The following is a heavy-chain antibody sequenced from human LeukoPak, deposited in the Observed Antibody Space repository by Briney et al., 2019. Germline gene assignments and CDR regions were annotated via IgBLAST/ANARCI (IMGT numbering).Heavy chain of an antibody. J-gene: IGHJ4*02. V-gene: IGHV1-18*01. D-gene: IGHD2-15*01. Sequence: ASGKVSCKASGYTFTTYGISWVRQAPGQGLEWMGWISAYNGNTKYAQKLQGRVSMTTDTSTSTAYMELRSLTSDDTAVYYCARGPYCSGSSCYSQYFDYWGQGTLVTVSS. CDR2: ISAYNGNT. CDR1: GYTFTTYG. CDR3: ARGPYCSGSSCYSQYFDY.